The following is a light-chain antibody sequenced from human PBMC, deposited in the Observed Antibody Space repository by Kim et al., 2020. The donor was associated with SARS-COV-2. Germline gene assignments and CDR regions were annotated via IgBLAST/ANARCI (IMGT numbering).Light chain of an antibody. J-gene: IGLJ3*02. CDR1: GSNVGSNS. Sequence: ELTQPPSASGTPGQRVTISCSGSGSNVGSNSVNWYQQLPGTAPKLLIYNNNQRPSGVPDRFSGSKSGTSASLAISGLQSEDEADYYCAAYDDSLNGWVFGGGTQLTVL. CDR2: NNN. CDR3: AAYDDSLNGWV. V-gene: IGLV1-44*01.